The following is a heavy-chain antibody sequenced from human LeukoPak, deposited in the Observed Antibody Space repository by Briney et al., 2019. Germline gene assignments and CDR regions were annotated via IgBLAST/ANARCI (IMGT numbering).Heavy chain of an antibody. Sequence: ASVKVSCKASGGTFSSYAISWVRQAPGQGLEWMGGIIPIFGTANYAQKFQGRVTTTTDESTSTAYMELSSLRSEDTAVYYCARDERGYSYEFDYWGQGTLVTVSS. CDR1: GGTFSSYA. CDR3: ARDERGYSYEFDY. CDR2: IIPIFGTA. V-gene: IGHV1-69*05. D-gene: IGHD5-18*01. J-gene: IGHJ4*02.